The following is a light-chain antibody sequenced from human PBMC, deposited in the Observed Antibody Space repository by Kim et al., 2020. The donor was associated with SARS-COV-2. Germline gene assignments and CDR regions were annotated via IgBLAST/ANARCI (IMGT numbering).Light chain of an antibody. V-gene: IGLV3-1*01. J-gene: IGLJ2*01. CDR3: QAWDSSTVVV. Sequence: SYELTQPPSVSVSPGKTASITCSGDKLGDKYACWYQQKPGQSPVLVIYQDSKRPSGIPERFSGSNSGNTATLTISGTQAMDEADYYCQAWDSSTVVVFGGGTQLTVL. CDR2: QDS. CDR1: KLGDKY.